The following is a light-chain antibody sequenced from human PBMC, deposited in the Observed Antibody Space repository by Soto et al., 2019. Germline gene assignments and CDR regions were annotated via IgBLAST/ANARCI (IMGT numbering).Light chain of an antibody. V-gene: IGKV3-11*01. Sequence: EIVLTQSPATLSLSPGERATLSCRASQSVGRYLAWYQQKPGQAPRLLIYDAANRATGVPARFSGSGSGTDFTLTISGLAPEDFAVYYCQQRSAWPITFGQGTRLEIK. J-gene: IGKJ5*01. CDR3: QQRSAWPIT. CDR2: DAA. CDR1: QSVGRY.